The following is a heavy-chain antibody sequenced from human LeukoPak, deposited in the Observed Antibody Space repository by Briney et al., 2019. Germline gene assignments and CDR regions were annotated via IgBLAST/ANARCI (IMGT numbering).Heavy chain of an antibody. V-gene: IGHV4-31*03. CDR1: GGSINNGGYY. CDR3: ARAVDTAPPKYYFDY. CDR2: IYYSGGS. Sequence: SETLSLTCTVSGGSINNGGYYWSWIRQHPGKGLEWIGYIYYSGGSYYNPSLRSRVTMSVDTSKNQFSLKLSSVTAADTAVYYCARAVDTAPPKYYFDYWGQGTLVTVSS. D-gene: IGHD5-18*01. J-gene: IGHJ4*02.